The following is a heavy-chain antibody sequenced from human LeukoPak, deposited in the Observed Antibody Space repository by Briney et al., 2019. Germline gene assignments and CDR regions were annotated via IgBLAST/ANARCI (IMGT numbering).Heavy chain of an antibody. J-gene: IGHJ4*02. CDR2: IYYSGST. D-gene: IGHD2-15*01. CDR1: GGSISSSYY. CDR3: ARRDVAEYYFDY. V-gene: IGHV4-39*01. Sequence: PSETLSLTCTVSGGSISSSYYWGWIRQPPGKGLEWIGSIYYSGSTYYNPSLKSRVTISVDTSKNQFSLKLSSVTAADTAVYYCARRDVAEYYFDYWGQGTLVTVSS.